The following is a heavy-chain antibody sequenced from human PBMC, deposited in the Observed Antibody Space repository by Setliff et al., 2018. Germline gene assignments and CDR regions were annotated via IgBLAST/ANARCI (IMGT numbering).Heavy chain of an antibody. CDR1: GGSISSGNW. Sequence: PSETLSLTCVVSGGSISSGNWWSWVRQSPGKGLEWIGSMYHSGSTYYNPSLKSRVTISVDTSKNQFSLKLNYVTAADTAVYYCARALGYCSRTSCYADAFDIWGQGTMVT. J-gene: IGHJ3*02. CDR2: MYHSGST. V-gene: IGHV4-4*02. D-gene: IGHD2-2*01. CDR3: ARALGYCSRTSCYADAFDI.